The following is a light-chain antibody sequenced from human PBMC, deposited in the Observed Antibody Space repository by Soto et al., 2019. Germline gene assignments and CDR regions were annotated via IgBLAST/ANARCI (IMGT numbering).Light chain of an antibody. V-gene: IGKV1-8*01. Sequence: AIRMTQSPSSLSASTGDRVTSTCRASQGISSYLAWYQQKPGKAPKLLIYAASTLQSGVPSRFSGSGSGTDFTLTISCLQSEDFATYYCQQYYSYPPTFGPGIKVDIQ. J-gene: IGKJ3*01. CDR1: QGISSY. CDR2: AAS. CDR3: QQYYSYPPT.